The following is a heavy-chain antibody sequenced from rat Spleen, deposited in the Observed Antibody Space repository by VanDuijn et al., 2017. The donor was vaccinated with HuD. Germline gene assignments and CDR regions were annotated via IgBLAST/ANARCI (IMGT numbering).Heavy chain of an antibody. CDR3: AKEGDGGYSSYPNWFAY. CDR1: GFTYSNYV. D-gene: IGHD1-8*01. Sequence: EVQLVESGGGLVQPGRSLKLSCAASGFTYSNYVMAWFRQAPTKGLEWVAAISTGGGKTYYRDSVKGRFTNSRNYAKNTLFLQIDSLRSEDTATYYCAKEGDGGYSSYPNWFAYWGQGTLVTVSS. V-gene: IGHV5S13*01. J-gene: IGHJ3*01. CDR2: ISTGGGKT.